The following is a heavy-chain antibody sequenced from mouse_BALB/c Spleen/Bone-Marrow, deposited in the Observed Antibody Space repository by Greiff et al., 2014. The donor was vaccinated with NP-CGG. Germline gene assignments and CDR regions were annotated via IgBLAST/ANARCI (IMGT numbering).Heavy chain of an antibody. CDR3: ARGKTGFYGMDY. CDR1: GYTFTNYT. Sequence: VHLVESGAELARPGASVKMSCKASGYTFTNYTMHWVKQRPGQGLEWIGYINPSSGYTNYNQKFKDTATLTADKSSSTAYMQLNSLTSADSAVYYCARGKTGFYGMDYWGQGASVTVSA. V-gene: IGHV1-4*01. CDR2: INPSSGYT. D-gene: IGHD4-1*01. J-gene: IGHJ4*01.